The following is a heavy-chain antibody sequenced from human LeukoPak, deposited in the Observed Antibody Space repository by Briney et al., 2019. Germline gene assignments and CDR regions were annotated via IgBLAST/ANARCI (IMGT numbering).Heavy chain of an antibody. Sequence: PSETLSLTCAVYGGSFSGYYWSWIRQPPGKGLEWIGEINHSGSTNYNPSLKSRVTISVDTSKNQFSLKLSSVTAADTAVYYCARESRQNTYLSFDYWGQGTLVTVSS. J-gene: IGHJ4*02. CDR3: ARESRQNTYLSFDY. CDR2: INHSGST. CDR1: GGSFSGYY. V-gene: IGHV4-34*01.